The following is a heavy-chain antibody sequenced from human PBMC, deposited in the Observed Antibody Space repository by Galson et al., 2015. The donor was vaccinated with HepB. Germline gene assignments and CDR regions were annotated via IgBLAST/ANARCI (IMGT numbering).Heavy chain of an antibody. CDR3: ARDGVPAANYYYYYYMDV. J-gene: IGHJ6*03. V-gene: IGHV3-30-3*01. CDR1: GFTFSSYA. D-gene: IGHD2-2*01. CDR2: ISYDGSNK. Sequence: SLRLSCAASGFTFSSYAMHWVRQAPGKGLEWVAVISYDGSNKYYADSVKGRFTISRDNSKNTLYLQMNSLRAEDTAVYYCARDGVPAANYYYYYYMDVWGKGTTVTVSS.